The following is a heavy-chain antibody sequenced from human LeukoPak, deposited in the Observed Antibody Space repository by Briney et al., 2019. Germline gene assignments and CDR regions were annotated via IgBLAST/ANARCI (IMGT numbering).Heavy chain of an antibody. Sequence: SQTLSLTCTVSGDSISSGISYWSWIRQPAGKGLEWIVRIYTSGSTNYNPSLKSRVTISVDTSKNQFSLKLSSVTAADTAVYYCAREPIVLVPTALYYRDYWGQGTLVTVSS. J-gene: IGHJ4*02. CDR1: GDSISSGISY. D-gene: IGHD2-2*01. CDR2: IYTSGST. CDR3: AREPIVLVPTALYYRDY. V-gene: IGHV4-61*02.